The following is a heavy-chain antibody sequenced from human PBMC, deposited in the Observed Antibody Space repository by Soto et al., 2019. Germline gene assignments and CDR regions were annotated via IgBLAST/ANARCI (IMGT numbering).Heavy chain of an antibody. Sequence: QVQLVESGGGVVQPGRSLRLSCAASGFTFSSYAMHWVRQAPGKGLEWAAVISYDGSNKYYADSVKGRFTISRDNSKNTLYLQMNSLRAEDTAVYYCARDPMGRYYGSGSYYFDYWGQGTLVTVSS. J-gene: IGHJ4*02. D-gene: IGHD3-10*01. V-gene: IGHV3-30-3*01. CDR1: GFTFSSYA. CDR2: ISYDGSNK. CDR3: ARDPMGRYYGSGSYYFDY.